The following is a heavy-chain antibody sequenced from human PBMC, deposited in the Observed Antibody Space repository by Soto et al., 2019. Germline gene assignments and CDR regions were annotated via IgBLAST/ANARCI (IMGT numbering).Heavy chain of an antibody. CDR2: LYGSGRGI. CDR3: AKDAAAGDGVWLAHA. J-gene: IGHJ5*02. CDR1: GFTFSSYA. V-gene: IGHV3-23*01. D-gene: IGHD4-17*01. Sequence: GGSLRLSCAASGFTFSSYAMIWIRQVPGKGLEWVSGLYGSGRGIHYADSVKGRFTISRDNSAYAVYLQMNNLRVEDTAVYYCAKDAAAGDGVWLAHAWRRGTAVTVSS.